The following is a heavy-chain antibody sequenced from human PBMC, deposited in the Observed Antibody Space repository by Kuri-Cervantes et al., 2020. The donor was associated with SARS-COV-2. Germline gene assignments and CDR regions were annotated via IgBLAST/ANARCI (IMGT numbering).Heavy chain of an antibody. Sequence: ASVKVSCKASGYTFTGYYMHWVRQAPGQWLEWMGRINPNSGGTNYAQKFQGWVTMTRDTTISTVYMELSRLRSDDTAVYYCARSTPLGRLVVISRGGAFEIWGQGTMVTVSS. CDR2: INPNSGGT. CDR1: GYTFTGYY. V-gene: IGHV1-2*04. CDR3: ARSTPLGRLVVISRGGAFEI. J-gene: IGHJ3*02. D-gene: IGHD3-22*01.